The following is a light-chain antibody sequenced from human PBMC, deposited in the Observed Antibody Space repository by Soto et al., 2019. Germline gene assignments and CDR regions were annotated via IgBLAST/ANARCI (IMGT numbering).Light chain of an antibody. V-gene: IGKV1-39*01. CDR3: QQSFTSART. Sequence: DIQVTQAPASLSASVGERVTITGRASQTINSYLNWYQLTPGKAPQLLIFAASSLKSGVPSRFSGHGSATDFTLTINDLQPEDFATYYCQQSFTSARTFGPGTRLEIK. J-gene: IGKJ2*01. CDR1: QTINSY. CDR2: AAS.